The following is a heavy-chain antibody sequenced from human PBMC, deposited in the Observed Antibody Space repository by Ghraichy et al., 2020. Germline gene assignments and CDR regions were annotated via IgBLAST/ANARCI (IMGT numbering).Heavy chain of an antibody. CDR3: TKDRVGTTRGGDF. CDR1: GFTFSDYV. J-gene: IGHJ4*02. V-gene: IGHV3-23*01. CDR2: ISGSGDDT. D-gene: IGHD1-26*01. Sequence: ESLNISCGASGFTFSDYVMNWVRQAPGKGLEWVSAISGSGDDTYYADSVKGRFTISRDNSKNTVYLQMSSLRAEDSALYYCTKDRVGTTRGGDFWGQGTPVSVSS.